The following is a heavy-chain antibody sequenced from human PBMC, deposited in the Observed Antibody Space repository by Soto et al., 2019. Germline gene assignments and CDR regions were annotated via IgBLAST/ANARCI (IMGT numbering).Heavy chain of an antibody. D-gene: IGHD2-8*01. CDR3: VRDGASLINLFFGMDV. J-gene: IGHJ6*02. V-gene: IGHV3-7*01. CDR2: INPDGSVE. Sequence: GGSLRLSCAVSGFSFSNYWMSWVRQAPGKGLEWVANINPDGSVEYYADSLRGRFTISRDNARNSLYLQMNSLGAEDTAVYYCVRDGASLINLFFGMDVWGQGTTVTVSS. CDR1: GFSFSNYW.